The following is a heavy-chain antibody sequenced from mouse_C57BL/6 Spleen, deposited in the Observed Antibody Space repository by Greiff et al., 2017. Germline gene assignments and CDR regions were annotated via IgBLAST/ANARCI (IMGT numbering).Heavy chain of an antibody. CDR2: IDPNSGGT. Sequence: VKPGASVKLSCKASGYTFTSYWMHWVKQRPGRGLEWIGRIDPNSGGTKYNEKFKSKATLTVDKPSSTAYMQLSSLTSEDSAVYYCARRRYHADYYAMDYWGQGTSVTVSA. J-gene: IGHJ4*01. CDR3: ARRRYHADYYAMDY. V-gene: IGHV1-72*01. CDR1: GYTFTSYW. D-gene: IGHD2-12*01.